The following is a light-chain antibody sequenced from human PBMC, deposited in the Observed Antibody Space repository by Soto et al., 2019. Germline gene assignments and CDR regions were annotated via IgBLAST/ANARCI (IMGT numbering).Light chain of an antibody. V-gene: IGKV3-20*01. CDR1: QSISSYY. CDR2: GAS. Sequence: EIVLTQSPGTLSLSPGERATLSCRASQSISSYYLAWYQQKPGQAPRLLIYGASSRATGIPDRFSGSGSGTDVTLTISRLEPEDFAVYYCQEYGNSRTFGQGTKVEIK. CDR3: QEYGNSRT. J-gene: IGKJ1*01.